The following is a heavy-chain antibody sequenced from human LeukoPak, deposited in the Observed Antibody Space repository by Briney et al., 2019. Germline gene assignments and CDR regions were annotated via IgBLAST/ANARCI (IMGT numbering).Heavy chain of an antibody. CDR3: ARHYCGGDCYPYWFDY. CDR2: INHSGST. V-gene: IGHV4-34*01. Sequence: SETLSLTCAVYGGSFSGYYWSWIRQPPGKGLEWIGEINHSGSTNYNPSLKSRVTISVDTSKNQFSLKLSSVTAADTAVYYCARHYCGGDCYPYWFDYWGQGTLVTVSS. D-gene: IGHD2-21*02. CDR1: GGSFSGYY. J-gene: IGHJ4*02.